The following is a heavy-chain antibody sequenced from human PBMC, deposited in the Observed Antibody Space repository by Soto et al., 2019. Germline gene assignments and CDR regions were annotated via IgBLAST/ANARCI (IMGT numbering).Heavy chain of an antibody. CDR3: ARAHAPTLPFDY. D-gene: IGHD2-15*01. J-gene: IGHJ4*01. V-gene: IGHV4-59*01. CDR1: GGSMRNVY. CDR2: IFQSVNA. Sequence: SETRSLTCTVSGGSMRNVYWSWIRQPPGKRLEWIGFIFQSVNAKYNPSLKSRVTISIDTSKSQFSLSLDSVTAADTAVYFCARAHAPTLPFDYWGLGTLVTVSA.